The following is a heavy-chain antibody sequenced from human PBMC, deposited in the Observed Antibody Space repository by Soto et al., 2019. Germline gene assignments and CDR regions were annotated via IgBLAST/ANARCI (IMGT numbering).Heavy chain of an antibody. Sequence: SVKVSCKASGGTFSSYAISWVRQAPGQRLEGMGGIIPIFGTANYAQKFQGRVTITADESTSTAYMELSSLRSEDTAVYYCARDGEHIVVVTASYYYYYGMDVWGQGTTVTVSS. J-gene: IGHJ6*02. D-gene: IGHD2-21*02. CDR2: IIPIFGTA. V-gene: IGHV1-69*13. CDR3: ARDGEHIVVVTASYYYYYGMDV. CDR1: GGTFSSYA.